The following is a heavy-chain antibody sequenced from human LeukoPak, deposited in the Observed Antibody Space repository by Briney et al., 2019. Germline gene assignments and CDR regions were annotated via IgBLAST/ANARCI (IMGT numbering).Heavy chain of an antibody. D-gene: IGHD6-13*01. Sequence: KPSETLSLTCAVSGYSISSGYYWGWIRQPPGKGLEWIGSIYHSGSTYYNPSLKSRVTISVDTSKNQFSLKLSSVTAADTAVYYCARHIAAVGIDYWGQGTLVTVSS. CDR3: ARHIAAVGIDY. V-gene: IGHV4-38-2*01. CDR1: GYSISSGYY. CDR2: IYHSGST. J-gene: IGHJ4*02.